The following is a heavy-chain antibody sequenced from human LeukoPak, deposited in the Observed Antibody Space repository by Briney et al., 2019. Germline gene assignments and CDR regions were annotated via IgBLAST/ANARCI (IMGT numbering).Heavy chain of an antibody. V-gene: IGHV3-30*19. J-gene: IGHJ4*02. D-gene: IGHD5-12*01. CDR1: GFTFSSYG. CDR2: ISYDGSNK. CDR3: ARGYRMAFDY. Sequence: GGSLRLSCVASGFTFSSYGMHWVRQAPGKGLERVAVISYDGSNKYYADSVKGRFTISRDNSKNTLYLQMNSLRTEDTAMYYCARGYRMAFDYWGQGTLVTVSS.